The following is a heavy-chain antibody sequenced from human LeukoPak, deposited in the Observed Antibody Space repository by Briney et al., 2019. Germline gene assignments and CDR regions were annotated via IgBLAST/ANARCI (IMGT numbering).Heavy chain of an antibody. D-gene: IGHD2-21*01. Sequence: TSETLSLTCTVSGGSISSSSYYWGWIRQPPGKGLEWIGSIYYSGSTYYNPSLKSRVTISVDTSKNQFSLKLSSVTAADTAVYYCARDIFGGGSHWYFDLWGRGTLVTVSS. J-gene: IGHJ2*01. CDR1: GGSISSSSYY. CDR2: IYYSGST. CDR3: ARDIFGGGSHWYFDL. V-gene: IGHV4-39*07.